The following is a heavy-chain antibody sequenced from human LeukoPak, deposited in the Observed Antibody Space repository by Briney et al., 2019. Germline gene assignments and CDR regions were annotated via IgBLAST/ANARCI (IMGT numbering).Heavy chain of an antibody. Sequence: PGGSLRLSCAAPGFTVSSNYMSWVRQAPGKGLEWVSVIYSGGSTYYADSVKGRFTISRDNSKNTLYLQMNSLRAEDTAVYYCARSYCSSTSCFAFDIWGQGTMVTVSS. V-gene: IGHV3-66*02. CDR3: ARSYCSSTSCFAFDI. CDR2: IYSGGST. D-gene: IGHD2-2*01. CDR1: GFTVSSNY. J-gene: IGHJ3*02.